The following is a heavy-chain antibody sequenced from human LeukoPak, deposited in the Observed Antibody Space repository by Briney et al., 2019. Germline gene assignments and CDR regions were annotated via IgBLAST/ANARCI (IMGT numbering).Heavy chain of an antibody. J-gene: IGHJ4*02. D-gene: IGHD1-26*01. CDR2: IWADGSNQ. CDR3: VRETKWGSGNYLDH. V-gene: IGHV3-33*01. CDR1: GFTFSSYG. Sequence: GGSLRLSCAASGFTFSSYGMHWVRQAPGKGLEWVAVIWADGSNQRYADSVKGRFTISRDNSKNTLYLQMSNLRAEDTAVYFCVRETKWGSGNYLDHWGQGILVTVSS.